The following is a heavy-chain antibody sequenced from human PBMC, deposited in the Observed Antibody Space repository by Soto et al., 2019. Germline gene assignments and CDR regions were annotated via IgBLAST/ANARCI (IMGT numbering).Heavy chain of an antibody. Sequence: QVQLVQSGAEVKSPGSSVKVSCKASGGTFSNDAFSWVRQAPGQGLEWVGGIIPLFGTPNYAQDFQGRVMITADDSASTAYMGLSSLISEDTAVYYCASERVGEMATGGYFDHWAQGTLVTVSS. J-gene: IGHJ4*02. CDR1: GGTFSNDA. CDR3: ASERVGEMATGGYFDH. V-gene: IGHV1-69*01. D-gene: IGHD3-10*01. CDR2: IIPLFGTP.